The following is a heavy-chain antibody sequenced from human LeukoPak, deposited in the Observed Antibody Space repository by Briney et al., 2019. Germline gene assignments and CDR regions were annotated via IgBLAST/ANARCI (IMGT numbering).Heavy chain of an antibody. Sequence: GGSLRLSCAASGFTFSSYSMNWVRQAPGKGLEWVSSISSSSSYIYYADSVKGRFTISRDNAKNSLYLQMNSLRAEDTALYYCAKDRKWGDGMDVWGQGTTVTVSS. CDR1: GFTFSSYS. CDR3: AKDRKWGDGMDV. CDR2: ISSSSSYI. D-gene: IGHD1-26*01. J-gene: IGHJ6*02. V-gene: IGHV3-21*04.